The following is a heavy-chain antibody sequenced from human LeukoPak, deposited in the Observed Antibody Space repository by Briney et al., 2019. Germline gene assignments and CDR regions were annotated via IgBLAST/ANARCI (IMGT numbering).Heavy chain of an antibody. Sequence: ASVKVSCKASGYTFTSYGISWVRQAPGQGLERMGWITAYNDNTNYAQKLQGRVTMTTDTSTSTAYMELRSLGSDDTAVYYCARALLWFGEPSHIDYWGQGTLVTASS. V-gene: IGHV1-18*01. CDR1: GYTFTSYG. D-gene: IGHD3-10*01. J-gene: IGHJ4*02. CDR2: ITAYNDNT. CDR3: ARALLWFGEPSHIDY.